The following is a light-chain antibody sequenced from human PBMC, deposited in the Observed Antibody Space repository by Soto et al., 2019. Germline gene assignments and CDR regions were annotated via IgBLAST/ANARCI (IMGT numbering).Light chain of an antibody. Sequence: QSVLTQPASVSGSPGQSITISCTATSSDVGTYDFVSWYQHHPGKAPKLIIFDVTNRPSGFSRRFSGSRSDNAASLTISGLQPEDEAFYYCSSYTTANTLTYVFGTGTKVTVL. CDR3: SSYTTANTLTYV. J-gene: IGLJ1*01. CDR1: SSDVGTYDF. CDR2: DVT. V-gene: IGLV2-14*03.